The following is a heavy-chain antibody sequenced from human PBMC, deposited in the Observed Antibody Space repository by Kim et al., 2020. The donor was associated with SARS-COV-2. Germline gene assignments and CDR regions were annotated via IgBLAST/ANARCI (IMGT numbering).Heavy chain of an antibody. J-gene: IGHJ4*02. Sequence: SETLSLTCTVSGGSISSYYWSWIRQPPGKGLEWIGYIYYSGSTNYNPSLKSRVTISVDTSKNQFSPKLSSVTAADTAGYYCARGGDSSGYYLGGFDYWGQGTLVTVSS. CDR1: GGSISSYY. D-gene: IGHD3-22*01. CDR3: ARGGDSSGYYLGGFDY. CDR2: IYYSGST. V-gene: IGHV4-59*01.